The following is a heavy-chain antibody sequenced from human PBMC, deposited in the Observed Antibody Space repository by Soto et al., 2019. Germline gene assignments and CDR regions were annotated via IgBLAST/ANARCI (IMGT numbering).Heavy chain of an antibody. CDR1: GGTLSDHG. CDR3: ERGVYGSGNYYTGPSAFDI. V-gene: IGHV1-69*06. CDR2: TIPVFNTA. Sequence: VQLEQSGAEVTKPGSSVTVSCKASGGTLSDHGVAWLRQAPGQGLEWMGGTIPVFNTAKYAQKFQGRVTVTADKFTNIAYMELSSLISEDTAFYFCERGVYGSGNYYTGPSAFDIWGQGTKVIVSS. D-gene: IGHD3-10*01. J-gene: IGHJ3*02.